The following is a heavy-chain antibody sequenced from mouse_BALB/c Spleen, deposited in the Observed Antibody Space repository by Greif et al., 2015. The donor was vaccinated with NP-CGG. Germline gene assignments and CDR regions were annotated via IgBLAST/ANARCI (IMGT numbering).Heavy chain of an antibody. Sequence: VQLQQSGTVLARPGASVKMSCKASGYSFTSYWMHWVKQRPGQGLEWIGAIYPGNSDTSYNQKFKGKAKLTAVTSASTAYMELSSLTNEDSAVYYCTNGADAGFAYWGQGTLVTVSA. CDR1: GYSFTSYW. V-gene: IGHV1-5*01. CDR3: TNGADAGFAY. CDR2: IYPGNSDT. J-gene: IGHJ3*01. D-gene: IGHD1-2*01.